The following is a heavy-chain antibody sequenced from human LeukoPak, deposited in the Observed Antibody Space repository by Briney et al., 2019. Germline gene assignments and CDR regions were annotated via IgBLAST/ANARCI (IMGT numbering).Heavy chain of an antibody. Sequence: GGPLRLSCAASGFTFRSYWMHWVRQTPGKGLVWVSRINGDGSNTTYADSVKGRFTTSRDTAKNTLYLQMISLRADDTAVYYCARGSGSYSSDAFDIWGQGTMVTVSS. CDR1: GFTFRSYW. CDR3: ARGSGSYSSDAFDI. V-gene: IGHV3-74*01. J-gene: IGHJ3*02. CDR2: INGDGSNT. D-gene: IGHD3-10*01.